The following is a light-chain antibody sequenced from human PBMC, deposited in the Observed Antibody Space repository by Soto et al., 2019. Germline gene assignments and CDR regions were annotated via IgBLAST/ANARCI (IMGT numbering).Light chain of an antibody. Sequence: EIVLTQSPGTPSLSPGERATLSCRASQSVSSSYLAWCQQKPGQAPRLLIYGASSRATGIPDRFSGSGSGTDFTLTISRLEPEDFAVYYCQQYGSSPPITFGQGTRLEIK. CDR2: GAS. J-gene: IGKJ5*01. CDR3: QQYGSSPPIT. CDR1: QSVSSSY. V-gene: IGKV3-20*01.